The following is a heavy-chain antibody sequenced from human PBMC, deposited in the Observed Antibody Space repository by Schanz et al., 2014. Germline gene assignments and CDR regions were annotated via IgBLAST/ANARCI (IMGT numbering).Heavy chain of an antibody. CDR3: ARIGGSVFDY. V-gene: IGHV3-48*01. J-gene: IGHJ4*02. CDR2: ITYNGGTI. D-gene: IGHD3-10*01. CDR1: GITFSSHS. Sequence: EVQLLESGGGVVQPGRSLRLSCAASGITFSSHSFNWVRQAPGKGLEWISYITYNGGTIYYADSVKGRFTISRDNAKNSLYLQMNSLRAEDTAVYYCARIGGSVFDYWAQGTLVTVSS.